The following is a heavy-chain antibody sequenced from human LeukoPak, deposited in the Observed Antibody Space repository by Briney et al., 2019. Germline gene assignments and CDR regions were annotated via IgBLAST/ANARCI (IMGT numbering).Heavy chain of an antibody. CDR3: ARQAVRYFDWLLGGAFDI. D-gene: IGHD3-9*01. Sequence: PSETLSLTCTVSGGSISSSSYYWGWIRQPPGKGLEWIGSIYYSGSTYYNPSLKSRVTISVDTSKNQFSLKLSSVTAADTAVYYCARQAVRYFDWLLGGAFDIWGQGTMVTVTS. CDR2: IYYSGST. J-gene: IGHJ3*02. CDR1: GGSISSSSYY. V-gene: IGHV4-39*01.